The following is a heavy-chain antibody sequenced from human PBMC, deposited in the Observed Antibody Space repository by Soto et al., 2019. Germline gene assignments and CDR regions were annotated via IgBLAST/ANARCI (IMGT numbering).Heavy chain of an antibody. CDR2: IYYSGST. Sequence: QVQLQESGPGLVQPSETLSLTCTVSGGSISSYYWSWIRQPPGKGLEWIGYIYYSGSTNYNPSLKSRVTISVDTYKNQVSLKLSSVTAADTAVYYCARDCYSSGWYCDYGMDVWGQGTTVTVSS. V-gene: IGHV4-59*01. CDR3: ARDCYSSGWYCDYGMDV. CDR1: GGSISSYY. D-gene: IGHD6-25*01. J-gene: IGHJ6*02.